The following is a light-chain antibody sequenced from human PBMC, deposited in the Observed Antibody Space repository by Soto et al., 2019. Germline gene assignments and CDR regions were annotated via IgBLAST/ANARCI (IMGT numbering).Light chain of an antibody. Sequence: EIVLTQSPATLSLSPGERATLSCRASQSVSSHLAWYQQKPGQAPRLLIYEASNRATGIPARFSGSGSGTDFTLTISSLEPEDFAVYYCLQRSNWLTFGGGTKVEIK. J-gene: IGKJ4*01. V-gene: IGKV3-11*01. CDR3: LQRSNWLT. CDR2: EAS. CDR1: QSVSSH.